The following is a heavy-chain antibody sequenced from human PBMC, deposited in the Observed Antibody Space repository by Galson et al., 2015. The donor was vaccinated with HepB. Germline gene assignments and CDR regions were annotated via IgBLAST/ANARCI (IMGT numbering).Heavy chain of an antibody. CDR2: ISSDGRNK. V-gene: IGHV3-33*05. D-gene: IGHD3-10*01. CDR1: GFDLRTYV. Sequence: SLRLSCAASGFDLRTYVMHWVRLGPGKGLEWVAVISSDGRNKDYRDSVKGRITISRDNSKNTLYLQMNSLRAEDTAVYYCARETSDGLWFGQLRDYDYYYGMDVWGQGTTVTVSS. CDR3: ARETSDGLWFGQLRDYDYYYGMDV. J-gene: IGHJ6*02.